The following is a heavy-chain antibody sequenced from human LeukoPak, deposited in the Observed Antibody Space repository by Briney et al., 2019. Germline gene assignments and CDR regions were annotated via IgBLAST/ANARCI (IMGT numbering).Heavy chain of an antibody. Sequence: SETLSLTCTVSGGSISSSSYYWGWIRQPPGKGLEWIGSIYYSGSTYYNPSLKSRVTISVDTSKNQFSLKLSSVTAADTAVYYCARPYLRGTVVNNWFDPWGQGTLVTLSS. J-gene: IGHJ5*02. CDR1: GGSISSSSYY. CDR3: ARPYLRGTVVNNWFDP. V-gene: IGHV4-39*01. D-gene: IGHD4-23*01. CDR2: IYYSGST.